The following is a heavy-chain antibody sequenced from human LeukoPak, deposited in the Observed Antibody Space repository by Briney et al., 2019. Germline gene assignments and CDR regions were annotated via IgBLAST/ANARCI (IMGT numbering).Heavy chain of an antibody. V-gene: IGHV4-4*07. CDR3: ARDLGINTGWYGFDS. J-gene: IGHJ4*02. CDR1: GGSINVDYNTDY. CDR2: IHASEIT. D-gene: IGHD6-19*01. Sequence: SETLSLTCNVSGGSINVDYNTDYWSWIWQPAGKGLEWIGRIHASEITSYNPSFRGRVTVSLDKSMNQVSLHLASVTAADTAVYYCARDLGINTGWYGFDSWGLGILVTVSS.